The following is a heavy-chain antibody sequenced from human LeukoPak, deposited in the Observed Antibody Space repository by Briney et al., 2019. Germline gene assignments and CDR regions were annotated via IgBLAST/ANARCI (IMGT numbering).Heavy chain of an antibody. V-gene: IGHV3-11*01. J-gene: IGHJ5*02. CDR2: INIGGNKT. Sequence: GGSLRLSCAASGFTFNDYYMSWLRQAPGKGVEWLSYINIGGNKTHYADSVKGRFTISSDNAKKSLYLEMNNLRAEDTAVYYCATDGAGFDIWGQGVLVTVSS. CDR1: GFTFNDYY. CDR3: ATDGAGFDI.